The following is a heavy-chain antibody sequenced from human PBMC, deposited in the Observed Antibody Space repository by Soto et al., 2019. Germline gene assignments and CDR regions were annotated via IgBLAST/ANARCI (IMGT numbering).Heavy chain of an antibody. J-gene: IGHJ6*01. D-gene: IGHD3-3*01. V-gene: IGHV1-8*01. CDR3: ACDRKFDFWRKGLEV. CDR1: GYTFTSYD. CDR2: MDPNSGST. Sequence: ASVKVSCKASGYTFTSYDINWVRQAAGQGLEWLGWMDPNSGSTGYAQNFQGRVTMTRNISINTAHMELSSLRSEDTAVYYCACDRKFDFWRKGLEVWGQGTTVTVSS.